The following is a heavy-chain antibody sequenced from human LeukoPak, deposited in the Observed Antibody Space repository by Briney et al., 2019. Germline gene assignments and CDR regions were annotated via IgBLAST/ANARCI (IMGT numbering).Heavy chain of an antibody. V-gene: IGHV3-23*01. CDR2: VSGTGTT. J-gene: IGHJ4*02. Sequence: GGSLRLSCAASGFTFSTYGMSWVRQAPGKGLEWVSAVSGTGTTYYADSVRGRFIISRDNSKNTLYPQMNSLRAEDTAAYYCAKMQGYFDYWGQGTLVTVSS. CDR3: AKMQGYFDY. CDR1: GFTFSTYG.